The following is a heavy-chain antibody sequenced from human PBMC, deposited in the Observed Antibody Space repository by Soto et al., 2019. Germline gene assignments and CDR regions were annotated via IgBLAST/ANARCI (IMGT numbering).Heavy chain of an antibody. Sequence: QVQLQQSGPGLVKPSETLSLTCTVSSGPSSSHNWGWIRQSPGRGLEWIGYVYNTGGTSYNPSLKSRVTISADTSANHISLTLSFVTAADTAIYYCVRQGIGNLHGLVDVWDQGTTVSVSS. D-gene: IGHD1-1*01. CDR1: SGPSSSHN. CDR3: VRQGIGNLHGLVDV. V-gene: IGHV4-59*08. J-gene: IGHJ6*02. CDR2: VYNTGGT.